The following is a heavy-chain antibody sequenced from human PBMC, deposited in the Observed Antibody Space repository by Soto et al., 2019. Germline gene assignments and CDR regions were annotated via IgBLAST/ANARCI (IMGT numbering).Heavy chain of an antibody. CDR1: GYNFISFG. CDR3: ARDYYDSEGYNWFDP. D-gene: IGHD3-16*01. CDR2: INTDNGDR. J-gene: IGHJ5*02. Sequence: GASVKVSCKASGYNFISFGIHWVRQAPGQSLEWVGWINTDNGDRKISPNLQGRVTLSTDTRARTVYMELSSLRSEDTAVYFCARDYYDSEGYNWFDPWGRGTQVTVSS. V-gene: IGHV1-3*04.